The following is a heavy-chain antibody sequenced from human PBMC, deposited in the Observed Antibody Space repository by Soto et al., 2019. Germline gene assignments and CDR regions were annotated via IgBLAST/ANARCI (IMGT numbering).Heavy chain of an antibody. CDR3: ARVDCTGNNCRPYVCYTMDV. V-gene: IGHV3-23*01. CDR2: ISGSWGST. J-gene: IGHJ6*01. D-gene: IGHD2-8*01. Sequence: PRWSLRLSCAASGVTFSSYAMSWVRQAPGKGLEWGSAISGSWGSTYYAGSVKGRFTISRDNSKNTLYLQMNSLRAEDTAVYYCARVDCTGNNCRPYVCYTMDVSGPGTPVIGSS. CDR1: GVTFSSYA.